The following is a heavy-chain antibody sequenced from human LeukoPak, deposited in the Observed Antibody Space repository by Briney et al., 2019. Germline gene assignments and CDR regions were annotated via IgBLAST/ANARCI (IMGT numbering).Heavy chain of an antibody. D-gene: IGHD3-22*01. Sequence: GGSLRLSCAASGFTFSSYGMHWVRQAPGKGLEWVAVIWYDGSNKYYADSVKGRFTISRDNSKNTLYLQMNSLRAEDTAVYYCARDSPDDYYDSSGYYRLDYWGQGTLVTVSS. J-gene: IGHJ4*02. V-gene: IGHV3-33*01. CDR2: IWYDGSNK. CDR1: GFTFSSYG. CDR3: ARDSPDDYYDSSGYYRLDY.